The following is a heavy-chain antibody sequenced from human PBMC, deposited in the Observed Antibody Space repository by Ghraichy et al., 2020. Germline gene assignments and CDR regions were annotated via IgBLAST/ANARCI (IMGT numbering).Heavy chain of an antibody. J-gene: IGHJ5*02. CDR3: ARDFPDGSGWPSYYFDP. D-gene: IGHD6-19*01. CDR1: GGSISRYY. V-gene: IGHV4-59*01. CDR2: IYYSGNT. Sequence: ETLSLTCTVSGGSISRYYWNWIRQPPGKGLEYIGYIYYSGNTNYNPSLKSRVTISVDTSKNQFSLRLSSVTAADTAVYYCARDFPDGSGWPSYYFDPWGQGILVTVSS.